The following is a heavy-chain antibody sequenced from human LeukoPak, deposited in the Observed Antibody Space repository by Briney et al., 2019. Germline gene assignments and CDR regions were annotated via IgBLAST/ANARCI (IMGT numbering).Heavy chain of an antibody. J-gene: IGHJ4*02. D-gene: IGHD3-22*01. V-gene: IGHV4-39*01. CDR2: IYYSGST. CDR3: ARGSFGDSSGYYLSEDY. Sequence: SETLSLTCTVSGGSISSSSYYWGWIRQPPGKGLEWIGSIYYSGSTYYNPSLKSRVTISVDTSKNQFSLKLSSVTAADTAVYYCARGSFGDSSGYYLSEDYWGQGTLVTVSS. CDR1: GGSISSSSYY.